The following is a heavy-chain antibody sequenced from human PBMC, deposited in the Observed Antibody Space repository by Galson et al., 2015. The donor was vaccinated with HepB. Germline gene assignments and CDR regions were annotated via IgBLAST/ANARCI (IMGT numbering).Heavy chain of an antibody. CDR3: AQDLTYYYGSGSYFVGMDV. Sequence: SLRLSCAASGFTFSDYYMAWIRRAPGKGLEWVSGISWNSDFTGYADSVRGRFTISRDNAKYSLYLQMNSLRAEDTALYYCAQDLTYYYGSGSYFVGMDVWGQGTTVTVSS. J-gene: IGHJ6*02. CDR2: ISWNSDFT. CDR1: GFTFSDYY. D-gene: IGHD3-10*01. V-gene: IGHV3-9*01.